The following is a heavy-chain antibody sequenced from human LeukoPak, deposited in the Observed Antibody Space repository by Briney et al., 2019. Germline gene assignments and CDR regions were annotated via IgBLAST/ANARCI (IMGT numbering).Heavy chain of an antibody. CDR3: ARDLRYSSGWSASGMDV. CDR2: FFYSGST. CDR1: GGSFNNYY. V-gene: IGHV4-59*01. J-gene: IGHJ6*03. Sequence: PSETLSLTCTVSGGSFNNYYWSWIRQPPGKGLEWIGYFFYSGSTNYNPSLKSRVTISVDTSKNQFSLKLSSVTAADTAVYYCARDLRYSSGWSASGMDVWGKGTTVTISS. D-gene: IGHD6-19*01.